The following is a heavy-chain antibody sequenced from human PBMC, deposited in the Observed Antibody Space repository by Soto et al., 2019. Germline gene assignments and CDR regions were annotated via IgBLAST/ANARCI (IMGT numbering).Heavy chain of an antibody. CDR2: ISAYNGNT. Sequence: QVQLVQSGAEVRKPGASAKVSCKASGYTFASYGISWVRQAPGQGLEWMGRISAYNGNTDSAQKFQGRLTMTTDTSTSTAYMELRTLRSDDTAVYYCARVESGSYHPWLWDGAFEIWGQGTMVTVSS. CDR3: ARVESGSYHPWLWDGAFEI. D-gene: IGHD1-26*01. V-gene: IGHV1-18*01. CDR1: GYTFASYG. J-gene: IGHJ3*02.